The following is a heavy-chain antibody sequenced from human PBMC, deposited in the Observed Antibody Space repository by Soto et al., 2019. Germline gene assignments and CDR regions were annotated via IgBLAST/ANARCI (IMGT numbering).Heavy chain of an antibody. J-gene: IGHJ3*02. D-gene: IGHD3-22*01. V-gene: IGHV5-51*01. CDR2: IYPGDSDT. CDR1: GYSFTSYW. CDR3: ARDGGGNYVHDAFDI. Sequence: GESLKISCKGSGYSFTSYWIGWVRQMPGKGLEWMGIIYPGDSDTRYSPSFQGQVTISADKSISTAYLQWSSLKASDTAMYYCARDGGGNYVHDAFDIWGQGTMVTVSS.